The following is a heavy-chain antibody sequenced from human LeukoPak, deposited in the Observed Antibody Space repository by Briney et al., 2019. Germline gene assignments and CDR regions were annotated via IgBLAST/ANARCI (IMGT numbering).Heavy chain of an antibody. CDR3: ARDRAYSTFDF. CDR2: INVDDTSK. J-gene: IGHJ4*02. CDR1: GFTFSTSW. V-gene: IGHV3-7*01. Sequence: GGSLRLSCAASGFTFSTSWMTWVRQAPGKGLERVAIINVDDTSKSYPDSVKGRFTISRDNARNSLFLQMNNLRAEGTAVYYCARDRAYSTFDFWGQGTLVAVSS. D-gene: IGHD4-11*01.